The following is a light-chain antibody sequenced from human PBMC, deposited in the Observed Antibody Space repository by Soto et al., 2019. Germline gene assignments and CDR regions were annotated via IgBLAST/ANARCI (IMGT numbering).Light chain of an antibody. V-gene: IGLV2-14*01. CDR2: DVS. J-gene: IGLJ1*01. CDR1: SSDVGGYNY. Sequence: SALPQPASVSGSPGQSITISCTGTSSDVGGYNYVSWYQQYPGKAPKLMIFDVSNRPSGVSDRLSGSKSGDTASLTISGLQAEDEADYYCSSYTGSGTDVFGTGTKVTVL. CDR3: SSYTGSGTDV.